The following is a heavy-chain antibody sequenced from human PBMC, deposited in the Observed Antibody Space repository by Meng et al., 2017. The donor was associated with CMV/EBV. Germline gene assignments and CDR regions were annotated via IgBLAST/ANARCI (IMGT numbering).Heavy chain of an antibody. CDR3: ARDPLFGGGGRFDL. CDR2: ISAYNGNT. J-gene: IGHJ2*01. Sequence: VQLVQDGAEVKRLGDSVKVSCKASGYTFTRYGISWVRQAPGQGLEWMGWISAYNGNTNYAQKLQGRVTMTTDTFTSTAHMELRSLRSDDTAVYYCARDPLFGGGGRFDLWGRGTLVTGSS. D-gene: IGHD3-10*01. V-gene: IGHV1-18*01. CDR1: GYTFTRYG.